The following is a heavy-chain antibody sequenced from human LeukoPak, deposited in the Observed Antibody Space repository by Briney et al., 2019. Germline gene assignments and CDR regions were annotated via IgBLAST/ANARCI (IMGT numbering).Heavy chain of an antibody. D-gene: IGHD3-9*01. CDR1: GLPFSSHA. V-gene: IGHV3-23*01. J-gene: IGHJ4*02. CDR2: TSRSGRTT. Sequence: GGSLRLSCAVSGLPFSSHAMSWVRQTPERGLEWVSATSRSGRTTYYAESVEGRFTISRDNSKNMLYLQMNSLRAEDTALYYCVKTSNDILTGWYSFDHWGQGTQVTVSS. CDR3: VKTSNDILTGWYSFDH.